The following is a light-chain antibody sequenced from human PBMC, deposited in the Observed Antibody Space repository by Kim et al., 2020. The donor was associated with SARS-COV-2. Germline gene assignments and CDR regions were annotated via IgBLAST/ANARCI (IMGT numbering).Light chain of an antibody. CDR1: QSVSSSY. V-gene: IGKV3-20*01. Sequence: EIVLTQSPGTLSLSPGERATLSCRASQSVSSSYLAWYQQKPGQAPRLLIYGASSRATGIPDRFSGSGSGTDFTLTISRVEPADFAVYYCQSYETFGQGTKVDIK. CDR2: GAS. J-gene: IGKJ1*01. CDR3: QSYET.